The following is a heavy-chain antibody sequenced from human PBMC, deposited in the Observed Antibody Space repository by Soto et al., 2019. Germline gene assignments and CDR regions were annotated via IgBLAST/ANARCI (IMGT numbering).Heavy chain of an antibody. CDR3: ARDLEGRAWSWFDP. J-gene: IGHJ5*02. CDR2: IYYSGST. Sequence: QVQLQESGPGLVKPSQTLSLTCTVSGGSISSGGYYWSWIRQHPGKGLEWIGYIYYSGSTYYNPSHKSRVTISVDTSKDQCSLKLSSVTAADTAVYYCARDLEGRAWSWFDPWGQGTLVTVSS. D-gene: IGHD1-1*01. CDR1: GGSISSGGYY. V-gene: IGHV4-31*03.